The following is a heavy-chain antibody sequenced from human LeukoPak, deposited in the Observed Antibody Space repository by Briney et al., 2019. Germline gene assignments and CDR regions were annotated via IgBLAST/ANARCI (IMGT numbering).Heavy chain of an antibody. CDR3: AGDTPPGGDYYFDY. D-gene: IGHD3-16*01. CDR1: GFSFSTYG. J-gene: IGHJ4*02. CDR2: IWNAGTNT. Sequence: GGSLRLSCAASGFSFSTYGMHWVRQAPGKGLEWVALIWNAGTNTYYADSVKGRFTISRDNSKNTLYLQMNSLRAEDTAVYYCAGDTPPGGDYYFDYWGQGTLVIVSS. V-gene: IGHV3-33*01.